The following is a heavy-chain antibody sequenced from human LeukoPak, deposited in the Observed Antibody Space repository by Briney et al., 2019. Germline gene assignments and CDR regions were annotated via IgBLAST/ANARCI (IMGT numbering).Heavy chain of an antibody. D-gene: IGHD4-17*01. J-gene: IGHJ3*02. CDR2: IKKDGSET. Sequence: GRSLRLSCAASGFTFSDYDMHWVRQAPGKGLEWVANIKKDGSETYYVDSVKGRFTISRDNAKNSLYLQMNSLRGEDTAVYYCAKDPNGDYIGAFEIWGQGTMVTVSS. CDR1: GFTFSDYD. V-gene: IGHV3-7*03. CDR3: AKDPNGDYIGAFEI.